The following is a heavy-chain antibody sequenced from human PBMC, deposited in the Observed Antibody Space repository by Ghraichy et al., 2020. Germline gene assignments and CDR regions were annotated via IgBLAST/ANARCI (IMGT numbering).Heavy chain of an antibody. CDR2: IYYSGST. CDR3: ARQDNWNDVD. CDR1: GGSISSSSYY. D-gene: IGHD1-20*01. V-gene: IGHV4-39*01. Sequence: SETLSLTCTVSGGSISSSSYYWGWIRQPPGKGLEWIGSIYYSGSTYYNPSLKSRVTISVDTSKNQFSLKLSSVTAADTAVYYCARQDNWNDVDWGQGTLVTVSS. J-gene: IGHJ4*02.